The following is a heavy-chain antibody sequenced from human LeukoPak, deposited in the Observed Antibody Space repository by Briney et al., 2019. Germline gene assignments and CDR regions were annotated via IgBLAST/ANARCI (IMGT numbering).Heavy chain of an antibody. CDR2: IYHSGST. V-gene: IGHV4-4*02. J-gene: IGHJ4*02. Sequence: SETLSLTCAVSGGSISSSNWWSWVRQPPGKGLEWIGEIYHSGSTNYNPSLKSRVTISVDKSKNQFSLKLSSVTAADTAVYYCAGGSPKSDYGDYSVDYWGQGTLVTVSS. CDR1: GGSISSSNW. D-gene: IGHD4-17*01. CDR3: AGGSPKSDYGDYSVDY.